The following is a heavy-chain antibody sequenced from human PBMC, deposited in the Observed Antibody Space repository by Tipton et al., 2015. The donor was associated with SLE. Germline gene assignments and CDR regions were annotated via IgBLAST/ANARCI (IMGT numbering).Heavy chain of an antibody. V-gene: IGHV1-2*02. CDR1: GYPFAAYY. J-gene: IGHJ4*02. CDR2: ISLHSGGT. Sequence: QLVQSGPSFQKPGASVKVSCRASGYPFAAYYVHWVRQVPGQGLEWMGWISLHSGGTKYAQKFQGRVTMTRDTSVSTAYMELSGLTSDDTAVYYCARGGDPDYFDSWGQGTLVTVSS. CDR3: ARGGDPDYFDS.